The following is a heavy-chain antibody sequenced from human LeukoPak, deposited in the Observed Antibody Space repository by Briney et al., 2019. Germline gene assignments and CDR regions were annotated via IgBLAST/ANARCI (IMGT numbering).Heavy chain of an antibody. J-gene: IGHJ5*02. Sequence: SETLSLTCTVSGGSISSYYWSWIRQPPGKGLEWIGYIYYSGSTNYNPSLKSRVTISVDTSKNQFSLKLSSVTAADTAVYYCARDRYWFDPWGQGTLVTVSS. CDR3: ARDRYWFDP. V-gene: IGHV4-59*01. CDR1: GGSISSYY. CDR2: IYYSGST.